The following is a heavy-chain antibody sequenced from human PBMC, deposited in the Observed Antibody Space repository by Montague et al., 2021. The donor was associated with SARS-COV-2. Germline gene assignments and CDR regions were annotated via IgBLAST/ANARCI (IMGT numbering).Heavy chain of an antibody. CDR2: LRGRDSRR. Sequence: SLSLSWPASGFTFSTYSMNWVRQAPGKGLEWVATLRGRDSRRYYTDSVEGRFTISRDNVKNTLSLQMNSLRAEDTAIYYCAKSNCGGNCHLDSWGQGTLVTVSS. V-gene: IGHV3-23*01. CDR3: AKSNCGGNCHLDS. J-gene: IGHJ5*01. D-gene: IGHD2-21*01. CDR1: GFTFSTYS.